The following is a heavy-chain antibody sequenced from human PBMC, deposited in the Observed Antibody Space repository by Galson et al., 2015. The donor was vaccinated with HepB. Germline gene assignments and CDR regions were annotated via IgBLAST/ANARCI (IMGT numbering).Heavy chain of an antibody. V-gene: IGHV1-18*01. CDR3: ARAPAPLVVPAAIPVWSGWGWFDP. CDR1: GYTFTSYG. D-gene: IGHD2-2*02. Sequence: SVKVSCKASGYTFTSYGISWVRQAPGQGLEWMGWISAYNGNTNHAQKLQGRVTMTTDTSTSTAYMELRSLRSDDTAVYYCARAPAPLVVPAAIPVWSGWGWFDPWGQGTLVTVSS. J-gene: IGHJ5*02. CDR2: ISAYNGNT.